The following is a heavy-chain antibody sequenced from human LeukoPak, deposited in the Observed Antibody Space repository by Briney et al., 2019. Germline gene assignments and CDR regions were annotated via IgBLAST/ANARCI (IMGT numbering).Heavy chain of an antibody. D-gene: IGHD3-3*01. CDR3: ARGHDFWSGYYSDFDY. CDR1: GGTFSSYA. J-gene: IGHJ4*02. Sequence: ASVKVSCKASGGTFSSYAISWVRQAPGQGLEWMGWISAYNGNTNYAQKLQGRVTMTTDTSTSTAYMELRSLRSDDTAVYYCARGHDFWSGYYSDFDYWGQGTLVTVSS. CDR2: ISAYNGNT. V-gene: IGHV1-18*01.